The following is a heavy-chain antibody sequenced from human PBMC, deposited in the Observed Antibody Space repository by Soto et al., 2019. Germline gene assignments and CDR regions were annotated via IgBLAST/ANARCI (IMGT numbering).Heavy chain of an antibody. V-gene: IGHV3-48*01. J-gene: IGHJ4*02. CDR2: ISDSGSTM. Sequence: EVQLVESGGGLIQPGGSLRLFCAASGFTFSNYGMNWVRQAPGKGLEWVSYISDSGSTMYYQDSVKGRFTISRDNAKNSLFLQMNSLGAEDTAVYYCAPQGLGATGYLYWGQGTLVTVSS. D-gene: IGHD1-26*01. CDR1: GFTFSNYG. CDR3: APQGLGATGYLY.